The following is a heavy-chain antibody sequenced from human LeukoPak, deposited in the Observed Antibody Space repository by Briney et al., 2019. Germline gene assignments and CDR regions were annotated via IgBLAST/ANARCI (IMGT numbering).Heavy chain of an antibody. D-gene: IGHD2-21*01. J-gene: IGHJ4*02. V-gene: IGHV1-69*01. CDR3: WGGGWKKPFDY. Sequence: SVTVSCKASGGTFSIYVISWVRQAPGQGLEWMGGIIPIFGTANNAQKFQGRVTITADESTSTAYMELSSLRSEDTAVYYCWGGGWKKPFDYWGQGTLVTVSS. CDR1: GGTFSIYV. CDR2: IIPIFGTA.